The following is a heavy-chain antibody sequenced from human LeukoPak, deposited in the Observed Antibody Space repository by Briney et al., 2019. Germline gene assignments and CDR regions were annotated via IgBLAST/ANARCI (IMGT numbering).Heavy chain of an antibody. J-gene: IGHJ4*02. CDR3: ARAGVNHWNIYFDY. CDR2: ISWDGGST. Sequence: GGSLRLSCAASGFTFDDYTMHWVRQAPGKGLEWVSLISWDGGSTYYADSVKGQFTISRDNSKNSLYLQMSSLRTEDTAFYYCARAGVNHWNIYFDYWGQGTLVTVSS. CDR1: GFTFDDYT. D-gene: IGHD1-1*01. V-gene: IGHV3-43*01.